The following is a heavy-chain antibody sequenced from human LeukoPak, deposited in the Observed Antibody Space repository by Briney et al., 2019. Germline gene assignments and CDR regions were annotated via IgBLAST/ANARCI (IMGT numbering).Heavy chain of an antibody. D-gene: IGHD6-19*01. CDR1: GGTFSSYA. J-gene: IGHJ4*02. V-gene: IGHV1-69*04. Sequence: GASVKVSCKASGGTFSSYAISWVRQAPGQGLEWMGRIIPILGIANYAQKFQGRVTITADKSTSTAYMELSSLRSEDTAVYYCARDVGSGWDYFDYWGQGTLVTVSS. CDR3: ARDVGSGWDYFDY. CDR2: IIPILGIA.